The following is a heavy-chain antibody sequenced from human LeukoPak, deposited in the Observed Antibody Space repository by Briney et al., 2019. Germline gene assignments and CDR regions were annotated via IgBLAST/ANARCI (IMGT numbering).Heavy chain of an antibody. Sequence: PGGSLRPSCAASGFTFSSYAMSWVRQAPGKGLEWVSAISGSGGSTYYADSVKGRFTISRDNSKNTLYLQMNSLRAEDTAVYYCAKNDWTYPKGLGIDYWGQGTLVTVSS. J-gene: IGHJ4*02. D-gene: IGHD1-1*01. V-gene: IGHV3-23*01. CDR3: AKNDWTYPKGLGIDY. CDR2: ISGSGGST. CDR1: GFTFSSYA.